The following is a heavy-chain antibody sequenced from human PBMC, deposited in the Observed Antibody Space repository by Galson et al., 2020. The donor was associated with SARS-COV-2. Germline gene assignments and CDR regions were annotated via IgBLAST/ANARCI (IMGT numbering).Heavy chain of an antibody. D-gene: IGHD3-10*01. CDR3: ARALITIGMDV. V-gene: IGHV3-33*01. CDR1: GFTFSSYG. J-gene: IGHJ6*02. CDR2: IWYDGSNK. Sequence: GGSLRLSCAASGFTFSSYGMHWVRQAPGKGLEWVAVIWYDGSNKYYADSVKGRFTISRDNSKNTLYLQMNSLRAEDTAVYYCARALITIGMDVWGQGTTVTVSS.